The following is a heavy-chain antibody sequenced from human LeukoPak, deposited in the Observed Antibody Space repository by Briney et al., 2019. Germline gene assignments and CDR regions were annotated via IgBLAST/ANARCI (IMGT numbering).Heavy chain of an antibody. Sequence: PSETLSLTCTVSSGSISNFYWSWIRQPPGKGLEWIGSISYSGGPNYNPSLKSRVTVSVDTSKSQFSLKLSSVTAADTAVYYCARRIAAAGPFDYWGQGNLVAVSS. CDR1: SGSISNFY. CDR2: ISYSGGP. V-gene: IGHV4-59*01. CDR3: ARRIAAAGPFDY. D-gene: IGHD6-13*01. J-gene: IGHJ4*02.